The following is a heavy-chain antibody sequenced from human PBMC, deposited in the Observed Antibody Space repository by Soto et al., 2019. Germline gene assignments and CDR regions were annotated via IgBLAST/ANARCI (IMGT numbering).Heavy chain of an antibody. CDR1: GCSVSSSSYY. CDR2: IYYSGST. Sequence: SATLSLTCAVSGCSVSSSSYYWVWIRQPPGKGLEWIGSIYYSGSTYYNPSLKSRVTISVDTSKNQLSLKLSSVTAADTAVYYCARHDYGNLDYWGQGTLVTVSS. J-gene: IGHJ4*02. D-gene: IGHD4-4*01. V-gene: IGHV4-39*01. CDR3: ARHDYGNLDY.